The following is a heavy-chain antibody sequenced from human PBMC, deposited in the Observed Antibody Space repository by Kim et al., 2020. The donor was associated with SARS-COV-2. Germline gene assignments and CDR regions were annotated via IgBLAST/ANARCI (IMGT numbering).Heavy chain of an antibody. D-gene: IGHD2-2*01. V-gene: IGHV4-59*13. J-gene: IGHJ6*02. Sequence: SETLSLTCTVSGGSISSYYWSWIRQPPGKGLEWIGYIYYSGSTNYNPSLKSRVTISVDTSKNQFSLKLSSVTAADTAVYYWARGGGGYCSSTSCLNLDYGMDVWGQGTTVTVSS. CDR3: ARGGGGYCSSTSCLNLDYGMDV. CDR2: IYYSGST. CDR1: GGSISSYY.